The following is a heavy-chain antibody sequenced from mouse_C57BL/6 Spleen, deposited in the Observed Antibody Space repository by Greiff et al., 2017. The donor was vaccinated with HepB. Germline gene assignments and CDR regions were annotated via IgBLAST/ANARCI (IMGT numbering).Heavy chain of an antibody. Sequence: QVQLQQSGAELVRPGTSVKVSCKASGYAFTNYLIEWVKQRPGQGLEWIGVINPGSGGTNYNEKFKGKATLTADKSSSTAYMQLSSLTSEDSAVYFCARSTLDWYFDVWGTGTTVTVSS. J-gene: IGHJ1*03. CDR3: ARSTLDWYFDV. CDR2: INPGSGGT. V-gene: IGHV1-54*01. CDR1: GYAFTNYL.